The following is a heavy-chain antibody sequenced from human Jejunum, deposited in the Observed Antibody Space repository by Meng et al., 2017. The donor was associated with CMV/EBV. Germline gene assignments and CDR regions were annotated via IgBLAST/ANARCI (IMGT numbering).Heavy chain of an antibody. J-gene: IGHJ4*02. Sequence: SGFTFSTYAMHWVRQAPGKGLEWVAVMAYDGSNEYYADSVRGRFTISRDNSKNTLYLQMNSLRPEDTAVYYCARVRYGVVRGVGFWGQGTLVTVSS. D-gene: IGHD3-10*01. CDR3: ARVRYGVVRGVGF. CDR2: MAYDGSNE. V-gene: IGHV3-30*04. CDR1: GFTFSTYA.